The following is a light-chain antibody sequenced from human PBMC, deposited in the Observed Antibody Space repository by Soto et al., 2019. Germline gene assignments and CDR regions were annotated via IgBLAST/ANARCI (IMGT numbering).Light chain of an antibody. J-gene: IGKJ1*01. CDR3: QQYGGSPTT. Sequence: EIVLTQSPGTLSLSPGERATLSCRASQRLSVTYIAWYQQNPGQAPRLLVQGASRRATGVPDRFSGSGSGTDFTLTISRLEPEDFQVYYCQQYGGSPTTFGQGTRVEIK. V-gene: IGKV3-20*01. CDR1: QRLSVTY. CDR2: GAS.